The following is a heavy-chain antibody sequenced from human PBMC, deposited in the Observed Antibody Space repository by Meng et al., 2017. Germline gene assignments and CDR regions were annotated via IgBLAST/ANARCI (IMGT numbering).Heavy chain of an antibody. J-gene: IGHJ4*01. CDR2: ISWNSGSI. D-gene: IGHD4-17*01. CDR3: ARDCLGRGRQSTVTTYYFEY. Sequence: SLKISCAASGFTFDDYAMHWVRQAPGKGLEWVSGISWNSGSIGYADSVKGRFTISRDNAENSLYLQMNSLRAEDTAVYYCARDCLGRGRQSTVTTYYFEYWGQGTLVTVSS. CDR1: GFTFDDYA. V-gene: IGHV3-9*01.